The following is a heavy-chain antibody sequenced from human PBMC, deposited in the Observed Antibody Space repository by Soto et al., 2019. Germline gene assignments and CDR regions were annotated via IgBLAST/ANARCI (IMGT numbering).Heavy chain of an antibody. J-gene: IGHJ4*02. Sequence: GGSLRLSCAASGFTFSDYCMSWIRQVPGKGLERVSYISGSSSYTKYADSVSGRFTVSRDNAKNSLYLQMNSLRAEDTAVYYCARRGGYGYYFDYWGQGTLVTVSS. CDR3: ARRGGYGYYFDY. V-gene: IGHV3-11*06. CDR2: ISGSSSYT. D-gene: IGHD5-18*01. CDR1: GFTFSDYC.